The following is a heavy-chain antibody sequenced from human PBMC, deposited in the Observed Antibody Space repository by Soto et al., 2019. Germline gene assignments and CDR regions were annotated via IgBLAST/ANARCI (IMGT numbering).Heavy chain of an antibody. D-gene: IGHD3-9*01. CDR2: ISDSGSS. V-gene: IGHV4-31*03. CDR1: GGSISSGRFY. Sequence: QVQLQESGPGLVKPSQTLTLTCTVSGGSISSGRFYWSWIRQHPGKGLEWVGHISDSGSSYYNPSLASRVTISVDTSENQFSLKLSAVTPADTAVYFCARTTFYDIFTAYYSLFDYWGQGTKVTVSS. J-gene: IGHJ4*02. CDR3: ARTTFYDIFTAYYSLFDY.